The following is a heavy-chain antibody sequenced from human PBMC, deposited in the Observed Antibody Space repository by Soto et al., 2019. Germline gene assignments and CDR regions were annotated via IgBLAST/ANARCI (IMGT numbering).Heavy chain of an antibody. CDR3: AAENTHSGYDYYYGMDV. V-gene: IGHV1-58*01. CDR1: GFTFTSSA. D-gene: IGHD5-12*01. Sequence: ASVKVSCKASGFTFTSSAVQWVRQARGQRLEWIGWIVVGSGNTNYAQKFQERVTITRDMSTSTAYMELSSLRSEDTAVYYCAAENTHSGYDYYYGMDVWGQGTTVTVSS. CDR2: IVVGSGNT. J-gene: IGHJ6*02.